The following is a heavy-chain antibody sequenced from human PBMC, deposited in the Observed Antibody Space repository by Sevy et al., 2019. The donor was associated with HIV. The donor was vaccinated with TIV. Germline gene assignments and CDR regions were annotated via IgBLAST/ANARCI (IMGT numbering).Heavy chain of an antibody. CDR2: ISGTGDHT. CDR1: GFTFSSFA. V-gene: IGHV3-23*01. Sequence: GGSLRLSCAASGFTFSSFAMGWVRQAPGKGLDWISVISGTGDHTYYADSVKGRFTISRDNSKNTLFVQMNSLRAEDTAIFYCAKKMGGGSGMAFLVDYWGQGTLVTVSS. J-gene: IGHJ4*02. D-gene: IGHD2-8*01. CDR3: AKKMGGGSGMAFLVDY.